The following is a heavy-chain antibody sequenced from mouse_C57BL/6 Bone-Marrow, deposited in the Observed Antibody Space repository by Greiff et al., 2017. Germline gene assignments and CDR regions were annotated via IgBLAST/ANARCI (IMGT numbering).Heavy chain of an antibody. D-gene: IGHD2-2*01. CDR3: ERRVIEEYARDY. CDR1: GFTFSDYG. V-gene: IGHV5-15*01. J-gene: IGHJ4*01. Sequence: EVQVVESGGGLVQPGGSLKLSCAASGFTFSDYGMAWVRQAPRKGPEWVAFISTLAYSIYYADTVTGRVTISRENAKNTLYLEMSSLRSEDTDMYYCERRVIEEYARDYWGQGTSVTGSS. CDR2: ISTLAYSI.